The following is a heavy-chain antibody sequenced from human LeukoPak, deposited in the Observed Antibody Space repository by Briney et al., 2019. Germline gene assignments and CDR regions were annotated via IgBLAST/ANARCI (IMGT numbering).Heavy chain of an antibody. CDR2: ISSSGSTI. Sequence: GGSLRLSCAASGFTFSDYYMSWIRQAPGKGLEWVSYISSSGSTIYYADSVKGRFTISRDNAKNSLYLQMNSLRAEDTAAYYCASPYGSGNYGMDVWGQGTTVTVSS. J-gene: IGHJ6*02. CDR1: GFTFSDYY. V-gene: IGHV3-11*01. D-gene: IGHD3-10*01. CDR3: ASPYGSGNYGMDV.